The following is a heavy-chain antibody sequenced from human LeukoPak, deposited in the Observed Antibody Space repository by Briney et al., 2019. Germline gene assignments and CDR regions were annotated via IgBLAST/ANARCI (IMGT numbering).Heavy chain of an antibody. CDR2: IYYSGST. V-gene: IGHV4-59*11. D-gene: IGHD3-3*01. CDR1: GGPISSHY. Sequence: SETLSLTCTVSGGPISSHYWSWIRQPPGKGLEWSGYIYYSGSTNYNPSLKSRVTISVDTSKKQFSLKLSSVTAADTGVYYCARGRQYYDFWSGYFPYYYYYMDVWGKGTTVTVSS. CDR3: ARGRQYYDFWSGYFPYYYYYMDV. J-gene: IGHJ6*03.